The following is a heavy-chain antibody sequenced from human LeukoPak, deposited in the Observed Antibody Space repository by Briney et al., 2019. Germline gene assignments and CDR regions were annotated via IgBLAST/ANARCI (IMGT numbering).Heavy chain of an antibody. CDR2: ISAYNGNT. V-gene: IGHV1-18*01. Sequence: ASVKVSCKASGYTFTSYGISWVRQAPGQGLEWMGWISAYNGNTNYAQKLQGRVTMTTDTSTSTAYMDLRSLRSDDTAVYYCARDPPKRGITMVRDWGQGTLVTVSS. CDR1: GYTFTSYG. CDR3: ARDPPKRGITMVRD. D-gene: IGHD3-10*01. J-gene: IGHJ4*02.